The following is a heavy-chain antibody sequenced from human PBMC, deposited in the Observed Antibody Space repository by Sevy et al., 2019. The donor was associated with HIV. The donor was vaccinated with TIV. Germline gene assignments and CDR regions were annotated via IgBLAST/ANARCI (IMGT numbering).Heavy chain of an antibody. D-gene: IGHD6-19*01. CDR2: IYYSGNT. CDR3: ARVRVAVAAFDAFDI. V-gene: IGHV4-59*01. Sequence: SQTLSLTCTVSGGSISSYYWSWIRQPPGKGLEWIGYIYYSGNTNYNPSLKSRVTISVDTSKNQFSLKLSSVTAADTAVYYCARVRVAVAAFDAFDIWGQGTMVTVSS. CDR1: GGSISSYY. J-gene: IGHJ3*02.